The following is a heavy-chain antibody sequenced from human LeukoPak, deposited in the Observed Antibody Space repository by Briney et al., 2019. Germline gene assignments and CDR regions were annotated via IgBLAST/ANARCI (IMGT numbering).Heavy chain of an antibody. CDR2: ITRNSNYI. Sequence: PGGSLRLSCAASGFTFSSYNMNWVRQAPGKGLEWISSITRNSNYIYYAGSVKGRFTISRDNGKSSLFLQMNSLRAEDTALYYCAKGDNWNDVFSGYMDVWGKGTTVTVSS. CDR3: AKGDNWNDVFSGYMDV. CDR1: GFTFSSYN. V-gene: IGHV3-21*04. J-gene: IGHJ6*03. D-gene: IGHD1-1*01.